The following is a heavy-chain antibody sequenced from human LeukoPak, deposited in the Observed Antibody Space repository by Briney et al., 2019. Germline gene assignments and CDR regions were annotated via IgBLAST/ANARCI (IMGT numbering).Heavy chain of an antibody. Sequence: GGSLRLSCAASGFTFSNHAMSWVRQAPGKGLEWVSGISSSGSSTFFADHVKGRFTISRDNAKNSLYLQMNNLQAEDTAVYYCARRSPRTSSLFYYYMDVWGKGTTVTVSS. CDR2: ISSSGSST. V-gene: IGHV3-23*01. D-gene: IGHD4-17*01. CDR1: GFTFSNHA. J-gene: IGHJ6*03. CDR3: ARRSPRTSSLFYYYMDV.